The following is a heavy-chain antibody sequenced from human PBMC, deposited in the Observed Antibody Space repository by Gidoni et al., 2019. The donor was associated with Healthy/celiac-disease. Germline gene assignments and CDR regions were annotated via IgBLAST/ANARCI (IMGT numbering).Heavy chain of an antibody. J-gene: IGHJ4*02. CDR2: ISSSSSYI. CDR3: ARDGGYSHPRDDY. Sequence: EVQLVESGGGLVKPGGSLRLSCAASGFTFSSYSMNWVRQAPGKGLEWVSSISSSSSYIYYADSVKGRFTISRDNAKNSLYLQMNSLRAEDTAVYYCARDGGYSHPRDDYWGQGTLVTVSS. CDR1: GFTFSSYS. V-gene: IGHV3-21*01. D-gene: IGHD5-18*01.